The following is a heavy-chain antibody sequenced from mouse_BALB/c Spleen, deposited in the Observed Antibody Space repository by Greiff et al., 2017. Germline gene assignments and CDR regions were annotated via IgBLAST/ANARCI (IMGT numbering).Heavy chain of an antibody. J-gene: IGHJ4*01. CDR1: GYTFTSYT. V-gene: IGHV1-4*02. CDR3: ARDDYDAYYAMDY. D-gene: IGHD2-4*01. CDR2: INPSSGYT. Sequence: VQLQQSAAELARPGASVKMSCKASGYTFTSYTMHWVKQRPGQGLEWIGYINPSSGYTEYNQKFKDKTTLTADKSSSTAYMQLSSLTSEDSAVYYCARDDYDAYYAMDYWGQGTSVTVSS.